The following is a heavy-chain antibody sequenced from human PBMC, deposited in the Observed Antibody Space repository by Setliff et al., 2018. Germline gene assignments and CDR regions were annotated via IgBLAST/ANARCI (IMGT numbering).Heavy chain of an antibody. CDR1: GGSFSGYY. CDR3: ARFRRGVALGWFDP. CDR2: INHSGST. V-gene: IGHV4-34*01. D-gene: IGHD3-10*01. J-gene: IGHJ5*02. Sequence: KPSETLSLTCAVYGGSFSGYYWSWIRQPPGKGLEWIGEINHSGSTNYNPSLKSRVTISVDTSKNQFSLKLRSVTAADTAVYYRARFRRGVALGWFDPWGQGTLVTVS.